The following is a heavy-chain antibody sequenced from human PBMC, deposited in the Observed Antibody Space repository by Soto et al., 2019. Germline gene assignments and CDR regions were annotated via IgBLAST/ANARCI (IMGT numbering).Heavy chain of an antibody. Sequence: SETLSLTCSVSGDSISSGGYYWSWIRQHPGKGLEWIGYIYYSGSTYYNPSLKSRVAISVDTSKNQFSLKLSSVTAADTAVYYCAREEIYYGSGSYPENWGQGTLVTVSS. D-gene: IGHD3-10*01. V-gene: IGHV4-31*03. CDR3: AREEIYYGSGSYPEN. J-gene: IGHJ4*02. CDR1: GDSISSGGYY. CDR2: IYYSGST.